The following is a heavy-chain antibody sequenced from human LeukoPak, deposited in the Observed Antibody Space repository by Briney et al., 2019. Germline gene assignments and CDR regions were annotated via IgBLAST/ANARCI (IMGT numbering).Heavy chain of an antibody. CDR3: ARAGYYDFWSGYYLNNWFDP. D-gene: IGHD3-3*01. J-gene: IGHJ5*02. V-gene: IGHV4-59*01. CDR2: IYYSGST. CDR1: GGSISSYY. Sequence: PSETLSLTCTVSGGSISSYYWSWIRQPPGKGLEWIGYIYYSGSTNYNPSLKSRVTISVDTSKNQFSLKLSSVTAADTAVYYCARAGYYDFWSGYYLNNWFDPWGQGTLVTVSS.